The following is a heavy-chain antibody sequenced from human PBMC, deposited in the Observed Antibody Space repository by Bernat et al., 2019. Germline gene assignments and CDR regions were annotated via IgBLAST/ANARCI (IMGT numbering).Heavy chain of an antibody. Sequence: QVQLQESGPGLVKPSGTLSLTCTVSGGSISSNNWWSWVRQPPGKGLEWIGEIYHSGRTNYNPSLKSRVTISIDKSKNQFSLKVNSVTAADTAVYYCTTVGYDISAFDIWGQGTMVTVSS. J-gene: IGHJ3*02. V-gene: IGHV4-4*02. CDR3: TTVGYDISAFDI. CDR1: GGSISSNNW. D-gene: IGHD3-22*01. CDR2: IYHSGRT.